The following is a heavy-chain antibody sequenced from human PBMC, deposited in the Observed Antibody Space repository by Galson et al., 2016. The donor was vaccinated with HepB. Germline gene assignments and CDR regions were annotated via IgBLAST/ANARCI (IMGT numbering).Heavy chain of an antibody. CDR3: ARGGTTVVSNDAFDI. CDR1: GGTFSSLT. D-gene: IGHD4-23*01. Sequence: SVKVSCKASGGTFSSLTISWVRQAPGQGPEWMGGIIPVFGNPTYAQKFQGRVTLSADDSTSTAYMELSSLTSEDTATYYCARGGTTVVSNDAFDIWGQGTLVIVSS. V-gene: IGHV1-69*13. J-gene: IGHJ3*02. CDR2: IIPVFGNP.